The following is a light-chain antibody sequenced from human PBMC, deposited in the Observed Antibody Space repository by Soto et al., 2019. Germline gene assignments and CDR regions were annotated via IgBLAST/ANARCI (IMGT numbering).Light chain of an antibody. CDR2: GAS. CDR3: QQDYNLPFT. CDR1: QSVSSSY. Sequence: EIVLTQSPGTLCLSPGERATLSCRASQSVSSSYLAWYQQKPGQAPRLIISGASTRATGTPARFSGSGSGTDFTLTISSLQPEDFAVYYCQQDYNLPFTFGQGTRLE. V-gene: IGKV3D-7*01. J-gene: IGKJ5*01.